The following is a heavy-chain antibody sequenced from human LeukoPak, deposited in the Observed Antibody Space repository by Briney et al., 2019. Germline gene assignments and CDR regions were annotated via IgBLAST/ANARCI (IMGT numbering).Heavy chain of an antibody. V-gene: IGHV1-2*02. Sequence: ASVKVSCKASGFTFSSSAMQWVRQAPGQGLEWMGWINPNSGGTNYAQKFQGRVAMTRDTSISTAYMELTSLRSDDTAVYYCSRDFLTEGLVWHHFDYWGQGTLLTVSS. CDR1: GFTFSSSA. CDR2: INPNSGGT. D-gene: IGHD3-9*01. J-gene: IGHJ4*02. CDR3: SRDFLTEGLVWHHFDY.